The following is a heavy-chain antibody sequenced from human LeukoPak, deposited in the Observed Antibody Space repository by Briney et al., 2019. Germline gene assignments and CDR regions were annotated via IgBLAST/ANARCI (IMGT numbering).Heavy chain of an antibody. CDR3: AKSSDGYCGGDCAFDY. J-gene: IGHJ4*02. D-gene: IGHD2-21*02. V-gene: IGHV3-23*01. CDR2: ISGSGGST. CDR1: GFTFRSYA. Sequence: PGGSLRLSCAASGFTFRSYAMSWVRQAPGKGLEWVSAISGSGGSTYYADSVKGRFTISRDNSKNTLFLQMNSLRAEDTAVYCCAKSSDGYCGGDCAFDYWGQGTLVTVSS.